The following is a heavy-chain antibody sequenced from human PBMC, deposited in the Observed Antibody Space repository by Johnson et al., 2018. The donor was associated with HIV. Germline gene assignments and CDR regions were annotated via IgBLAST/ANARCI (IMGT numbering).Heavy chain of an antibody. D-gene: IGHD6-13*01. CDR3: AKDWARIAAAQFDI. CDR2: INSDGGST. J-gene: IGHJ3*02. V-gene: IGHV3-74*03. CDR1: GFPFSSSW. Sequence: VQLVESGGGLVQPGGSLTLSCTASGFPFSSSWMHWVRQAPGKGLVWVSRINSDGGSTAYADSVKGRFTISRDNTKDTLSLQMNSLRAEDTALYYFAKDWARIAAAQFDIWGQGTMVTVSS.